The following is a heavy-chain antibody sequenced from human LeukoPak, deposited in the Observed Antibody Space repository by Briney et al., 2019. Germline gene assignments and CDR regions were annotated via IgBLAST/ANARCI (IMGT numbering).Heavy chain of an antibody. D-gene: IGHD6-13*01. V-gene: IGHV3-21*01. CDR2: ISSSSSYI. CDR1: GFTFSSYS. J-gene: IGHJ4*02. Sequence: GGSLRLSCAASGFTFSSYSMNWVRQAPGKGLEWVSSISSSSSYIYYADSVKGRFTISRDNAKNSLYLQMNSLRAEDTAVYYCAILRAGSSWYQFDYWGQGTLVTVSS. CDR3: AILRAGSSWYQFDY.